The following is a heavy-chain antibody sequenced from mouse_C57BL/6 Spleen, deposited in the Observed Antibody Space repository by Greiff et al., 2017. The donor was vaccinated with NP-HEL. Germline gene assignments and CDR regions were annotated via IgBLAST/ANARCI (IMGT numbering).Heavy chain of an antibody. D-gene: IGHD4-1*01. CDR3: ARYRNSGRADY. CDR2: IRNKANGYTT. Sequence: EVQLVESGGGLVQPGGSLSLSCAASGFTFTDYYMSWVRQPPGKALEWLGFIRNKANGYTTEYSASVKGRFTISRDNSQSILYLQMNALRAEDSATYYCARYRNSGRADYWGQGTTLTVSS. V-gene: IGHV7-3*01. J-gene: IGHJ2*01. CDR1: GFTFTDYY.